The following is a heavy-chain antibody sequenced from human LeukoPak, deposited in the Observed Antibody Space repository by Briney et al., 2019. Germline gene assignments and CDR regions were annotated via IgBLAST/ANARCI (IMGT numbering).Heavy chain of an antibody. V-gene: IGHV4-39*07. CDR3: ARVLANGRSYYYYMDV. Sequence: KPSETLSLTCTVSGGSISSSSYYWGWIRQPPGKGLEWIGSIYYSGSTYYNPSLKSRVTISVDTSKNQFSLKLSSVTAADTAVYYCARVLANGRSYYYYMDVWGKGTTVTISS. CDR1: GGSISSSSYY. D-gene: IGHD4/OR15-4a*01. J-gene: IGHJ6*03. CDR2: IYYSGST.